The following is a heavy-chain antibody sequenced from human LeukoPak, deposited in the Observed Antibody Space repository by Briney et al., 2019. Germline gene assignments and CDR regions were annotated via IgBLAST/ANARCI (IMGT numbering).Heavy chain of an antibody. V-gene: IGHV3-23*01. D-gene: IGHD2-15*01. CDR2: ISVSGNT. CDR3: AKAPVTTCSGAYCYPFDY. CDR1: GFTFSSYA. Sequence: GGSLRLSCAASGFTFSSYAMSWVRQAPGKGLEWVSAISVSGNTHHADSVKGRFTISRDSFKNTLYLQMNSLRAEDAAVYYCAKAPVTTCSGAYCYPFDYWGQGTLVTVSS. J-gene: IGHJ4*02.